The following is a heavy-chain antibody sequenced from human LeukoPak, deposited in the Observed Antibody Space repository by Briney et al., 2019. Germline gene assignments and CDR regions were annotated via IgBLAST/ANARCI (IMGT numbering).Heavy chain of an antibody. Sequence: GGSLRLSCAASGFTFSSYAMSWVRQAPGKGLEWVSAISGSGGSTYYADSVKGRFTISRDNSKNTLHLQMNSLRAEDTAVYYCAKGSGYDTDFDYWGQGTLVSVSS. CDR3: AKGSGYDTDFDY. V-gene: IGHV3-23*01. CDR1: GFTFSSYA. D-gene: IGHD5-12*01. J-gene: IGHJ4*02. CDR2: ISGSGGST.